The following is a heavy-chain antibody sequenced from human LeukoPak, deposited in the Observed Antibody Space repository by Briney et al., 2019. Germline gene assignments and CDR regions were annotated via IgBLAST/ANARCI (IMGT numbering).Heavy chain of an antibody. CDR1: GLTVNRDY. CDR3: TRGSPTVSAGYN. Sequence: GSLRLSCAASGLTVNRDYMSWVRQSPGKGLEWVSVVYTDGRTFYADSVKGRFTISRDDSKNTVFLQMNSLRAEDTAIYFCTRGSPTVSAGYNWGRGTVVTVS. J-gene: IGHJ4*02. V-gene: IGHV3-53*01. D-gene: IGHD1-1*01. CDR2: VYTDGRT.